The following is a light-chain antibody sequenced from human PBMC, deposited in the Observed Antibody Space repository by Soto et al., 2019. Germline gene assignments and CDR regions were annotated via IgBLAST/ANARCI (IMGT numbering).Light chain of an antibody. J-gene: IGLJ2*01. CDR3: QTWGTGTVV. CDR1: SGHSSYA. V-gene: IGLV4-69*01. Sequence: QPVLTQSPSASASLGASVKLTCTLSSGHSSYAIAWHQQQPEKVPRYLMKLNNDGRHIKGDGIPDRFSGSSSGAERYLTIASLQSEDEADYYCQTWGTGTVVFGGGTKLTVL. CDR2: LNNDGRH.